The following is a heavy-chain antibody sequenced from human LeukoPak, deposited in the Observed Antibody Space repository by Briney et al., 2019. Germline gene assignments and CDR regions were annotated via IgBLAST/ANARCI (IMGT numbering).Heavy chain of an antibody. CDR1: GYTFTSYA. Sequence: GASVKVSCKASGYTFTSYAMNWVRQAPGQGLEWMGWINTNTGNPTYAQGFTGRFVFSLDTSVSTAYLQIISLKAEDTAVYYCARDSTRYSGYDSWGESPDAFDIWGQGAMVTVSS. V-gene: IGHV7-4-1*02. D-gene: IGHD5-12*01. CDR2: INTNTGNP. CDR3: ARDSTRYSGYDSWGESPDAFDI. J-gene: IGHJ3*02.